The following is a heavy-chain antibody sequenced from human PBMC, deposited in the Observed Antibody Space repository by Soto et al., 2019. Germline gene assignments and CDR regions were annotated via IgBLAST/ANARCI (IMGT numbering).Heavy chain of an antibody. J-gene: IGHJ4*02. CDR1: GGTLGSYA. CDR3: AYGSGIAPHPSYFDY. CDR2: IIPIFGTA. V-gene: IGHV1-69*01. D-gene: IGHD3-10*01. Sequence: QVQLVQSGAEVKKPGSSVKVSGKASGGTLGSYAISWVRQAPGQGLEWMGGIIPIFGTANYAQKFQGRVTITADESTSTAYMELSSLRSEDTAVYYCAYGSGIAPHPSYFDYWGQGTLVTVSS.